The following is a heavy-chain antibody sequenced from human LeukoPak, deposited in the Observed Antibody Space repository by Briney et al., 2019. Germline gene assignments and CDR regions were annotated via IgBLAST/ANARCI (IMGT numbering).Heavy chain of an antibody. CDR2: ISTYNDNT. Sequence: ASVKVSCKASGYTFTGYGISWGRQAPGQGLEWMGWISTYNDNTTYTQNIPGRVTMTTDSSTNTAYMELRRLSSDDTAVYYCASGGGYGDYILGYWGQGTLVTVSS. V-gene: IGHV1-18*01. CDR1: GYTFTGYG. J-gene: IGHJ4*02. D-gene: IGHD4-17*01. CDR3: ASGGGYGDYILGY.